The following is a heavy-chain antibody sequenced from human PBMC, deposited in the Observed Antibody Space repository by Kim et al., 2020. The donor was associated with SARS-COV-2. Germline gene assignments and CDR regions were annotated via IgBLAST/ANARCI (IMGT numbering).Heavy chain of an antibody. V-gene: IGHV3-43*01. CDR2: ISWDSATT. Sequence: GGSLRLSCAASGFTFEDFLMHWVRQVPGKGLEWVSLISWDSATTYYADSVKGRFTTSRDNSNNSLHLQMNSLRIEDTALYFCAKDIKRADYRGYGMDVRG. CDR3: AKDIKRADYRGYGMDV. CDR1: GFTFEDFL. J-gene: IGHJ6*01. D-gene: IGHD3-10*01.